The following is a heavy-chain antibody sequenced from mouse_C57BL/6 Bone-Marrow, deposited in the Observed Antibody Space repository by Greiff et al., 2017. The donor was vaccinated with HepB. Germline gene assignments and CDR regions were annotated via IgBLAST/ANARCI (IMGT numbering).Heavy chain of an antibody. Sequence: EVKLVESGGGLVQPGGSLKLSCAASGFTFSDDGMHWVRQAPEKGLEWVAYISSGSSTIYYADTVKGRFTISRDNSKNTLFLQMTSLRSEDTAMYYCARDYSPYYFDYWGQGTTLTISS. V-gene: IGHV5-17*01. CDR2: ISSGSSTI. D-gene: IGHD1-1*01. J-gene: IGHJ2*01. CDR1: GFTFSDDG. CDR3: ARDYSPYYFDY.